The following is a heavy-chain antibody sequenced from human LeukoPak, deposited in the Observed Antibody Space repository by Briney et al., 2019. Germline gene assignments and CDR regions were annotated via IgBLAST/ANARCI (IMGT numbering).Heavy chain of an antibody. CDR1: GFTLSSDA. Sequence: GGSLRLSCAASGFTLSSDAMNWVRRAPGKGLEWVSSISGDGRNIQYADSVKGRFTVSRDNSKNTLYLQMNSLRADDTAVYYCASFDFWSGYYKAYWGQGTLVTVSS. J-gene: IGHJ4*02. D-gene: IGHD3-3*01. CDR2: ISGDGRNI. V-gene: IGHV3-23*01. CDR3: ASFDFWSGYYKAY.